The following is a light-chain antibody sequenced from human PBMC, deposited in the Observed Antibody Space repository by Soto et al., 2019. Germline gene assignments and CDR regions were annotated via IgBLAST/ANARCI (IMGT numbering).Light chain of an antibody. CDR3: SSYTSSSTLV. CDR2: DVS. Sequence: QSALTQPASVSGSPGQSITISCTGTSSDVGGYNYVSWYQQHPGKAPKLMIYDVSNRPSGVSNRFSGSKSGNTASLTISGLQAEDEADYSCSSYTSSSTLVFGVGTKVTVL. V-gene: IGLV2-14*01. CDR1: SSDVGGYNY. J-gene: IGLJ2*01.